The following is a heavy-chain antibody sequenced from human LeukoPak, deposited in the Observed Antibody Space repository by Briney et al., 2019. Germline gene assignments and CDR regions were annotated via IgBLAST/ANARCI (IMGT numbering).Heavy chain of an antibody. CDR1: GGSISSGGYS. J-gene: IGHJ4*02. V-gene: IGHV4-30-2*01. D-gene: IGHD3-3*01. CDR2: IYHSGST. Sequence: PSETLSLTCAVPGGSISSGGYSWSWIRQPPGKGLEWIGYIYHSGSTYYNPSLKSRVTISVDRSKNQFSLKLSSVTAADTAVYYCARSSPPYYDFWSGYSYYFDYWGQGTLVTVSS. CDR3: ARSSPPYYDFWSGYSYYFDY.